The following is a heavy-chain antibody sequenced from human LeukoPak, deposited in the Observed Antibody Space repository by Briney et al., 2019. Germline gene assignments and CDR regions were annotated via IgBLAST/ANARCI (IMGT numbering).Heavy chain of an antibody. CDR2: INPSGGST. CDR1: GYTFTSYY. CDR3: ASEAPSGGYWNY. V-gene: IGHV1-46*01. J-gene: IGHJ4*02. Sequence: ASVKVSCKASGYTFTSYYMHWVRQAPGQGLEWMGIINPSGGSTNYAQKFQGRVTMTRDTSTSTVYMELSSLRSEDTAVYYCASEAPSGGYWNYWGQGTLVTVSP. D-gene: IGHD3-10*01.